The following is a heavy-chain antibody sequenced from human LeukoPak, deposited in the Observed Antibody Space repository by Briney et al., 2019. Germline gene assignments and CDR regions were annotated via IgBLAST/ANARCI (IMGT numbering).Heavy chain of an antibody. V-gene: IGHV1-8*02. Sequence: ASVKVSCKASGGTFSSYAISWVRQATGQGLEWMGWMNPNSGNTGYAQKFQGRVTMTRNTSISTAYMELSSLRSEDTAVYYCARAVRVRGVITYYFDYWGQGTLVTVSS. J-gene: IGHJ4*02. CDR3: ARAVRVRGVITYYFDY. CDR1: GGTFSSYA. D-gene: IGHD3-10*01. CDR2: MNPNSGNT.